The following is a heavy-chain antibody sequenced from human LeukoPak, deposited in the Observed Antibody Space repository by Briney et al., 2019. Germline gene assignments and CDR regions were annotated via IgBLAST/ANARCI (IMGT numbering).Heavy chain of an antibody. V-gene: IGHV5-51*01. Sequence: GESLKISCKGSGYRFTSYWIGWVRQMPGKGLEWMGIIYPGDSDTRYSPSFQGQVTISADKSISTAYLQWSSLKASDTAMYYCARGYCSSTSCYHFDYWGQGTLVTVSS. J-gene: IGHJ4*02. CDR1: GYRFTSYW. CDR3: ARGYCSSTSCYHFDY. CDR2: IYPGDSDT. D-gene: IGHD2-2*01.